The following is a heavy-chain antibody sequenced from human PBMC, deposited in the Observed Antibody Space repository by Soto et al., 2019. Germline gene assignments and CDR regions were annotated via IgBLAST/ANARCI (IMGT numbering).Heavy chain of an antibody. Sequence: APVKVSCKSSGDTFTRHGLTWVRQAPGQGPEWMGWITVGSGNTHYAQKFQGRVSMTTDTSTSTAYMELWSLRSDDTAVYYCARPSSYGRYYSFDLWGQGTPVTVSS. CDR2: ITVGSGNT. J-gene: IGHJ4*02. CDR3: ARPSSYGRYYSFDL. D-gene: IGHD1-26*01. CDR1: GDTFTRHG. V-gene: IGHV1-18*04.